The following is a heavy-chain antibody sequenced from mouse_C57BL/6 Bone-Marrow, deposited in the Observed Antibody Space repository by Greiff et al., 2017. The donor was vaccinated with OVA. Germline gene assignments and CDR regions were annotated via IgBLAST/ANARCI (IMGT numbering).Heavy chain of an antibody. Sequence: EVQLQQSGPELVKPGASVKISCKASGYTFTDYYMNWVKQSHGKSLEWIGDINPNNGGTSYNQKFKGKATLTVDKSYSTAYMELRSLTSEVSAVYYCARRLPYAMDYWGQGTSVTVSS. CDR2: INPNNGGT. J-gene: IGHJ4*01. CDR3: ARRLPYAMDY. V-gene: IGHV1-26*01. CDR1: GYTFTDYY.